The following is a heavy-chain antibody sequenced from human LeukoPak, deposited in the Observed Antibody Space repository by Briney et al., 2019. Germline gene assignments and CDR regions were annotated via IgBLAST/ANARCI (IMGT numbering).Heavy chain of an antibody. CDR3: ARDVARGYCSSTSCQRDAFDI. J-gene: IGHJ3*02. Sequence: ASVKVSCKASGGTFSSYVISWVRQAPGQGLEWMGGIIPIFGTANYAQKFQGRVTITTDESTSTAYMELSSLRSEDTAVYYCARDVARGYCSSTSCQRDAFDIWGQGTMVTVSS. V-gene: IGHV1-69*05. CDR2: IIPIFGTA. D-gene: IGHD2-2*01. CDR1: GGTFSSYV.